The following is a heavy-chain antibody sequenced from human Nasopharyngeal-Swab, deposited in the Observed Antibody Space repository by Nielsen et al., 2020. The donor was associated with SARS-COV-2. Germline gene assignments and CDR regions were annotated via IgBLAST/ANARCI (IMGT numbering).Heavy chain of an antibody. CDR3: ARGPTYRL. J-gene: IGHJ4*02. D-gene: IGHD2/OR15-2a*01. Sequence: SETLSPTCAVYGGSFNGYYWSWIRQPPGKGLEWIGEINHIGSTNYNPSLKSRVTISVDTSKNQFSLKLSSVTAADTAVYYCARGPTYRLWGQGTLVTVSS. CDR1: GGSFNGYY. CDR2: INHIGST. V-gene: IGHV4-34*01.